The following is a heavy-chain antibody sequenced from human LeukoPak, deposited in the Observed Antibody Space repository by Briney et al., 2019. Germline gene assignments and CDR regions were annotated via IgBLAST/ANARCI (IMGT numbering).Heavy chain of an antibody. CDR3: ARFYDSSGYYFDY. CDR2: IYYSGST. CDR1: GGSISSYY. J-gene: IGHJ4*02. V-gene: IGHV4-59*01. Sequence: SETLSLTCTVSGGSISSYYWSWIRQPPGKGLEWIGYIYYSGSTNCNPSLKSRVTISVDTSKNQFSLKLSSVTAADTAVYYCARFYDSSGYYFDYWGQGTLVTVSS. D-gene: IGHD3-22*01.